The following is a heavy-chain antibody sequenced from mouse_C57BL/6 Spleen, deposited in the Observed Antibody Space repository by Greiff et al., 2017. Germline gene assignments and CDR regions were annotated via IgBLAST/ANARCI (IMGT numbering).Heavy chain of an antibody. J-gene: IGHJ2*01. Sequence: EVKVVESGGGLVQPAGSLKLSCAASGFTFSDYGMHWVRQAPGKGLEWVAYISSGSSTIYYADTVKGRFTISRDNAKNTLFLQMTSLRSADTAMYYCARNYGYFLDYWGQGTTLTVSS. D-gene: IGHD1-1*01. CDR3: ARNYGYFLDY. V-gene: IGHV5-17*01. CDR2: ISSGSSTI. CDR1: GFTFSDYG.